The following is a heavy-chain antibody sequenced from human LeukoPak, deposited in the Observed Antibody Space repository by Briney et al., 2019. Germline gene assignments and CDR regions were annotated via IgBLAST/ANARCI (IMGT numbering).Heavy chain of an antibody. CDR1: GYSFTTYW. J-gene: IGHJ4*02. D-gene: IGHD5-12*01. CDR2: IYPGDSDT. Sequence: GESLKISCMGSGYSFTTYWIGWVRPMPGKGLEWMGIIYPGDSDTRYSPSFQGQVTISADKSISTAYLQWSSLKASDTAMYYCARRGYSGYGELDYWGQGTLVTVSS. V-gene: IGHV5-51*01. CDR3: ARRGYSGYGELDY.